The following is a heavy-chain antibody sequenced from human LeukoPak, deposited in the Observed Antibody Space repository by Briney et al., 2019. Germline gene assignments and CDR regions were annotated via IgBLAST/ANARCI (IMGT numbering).Heavy chain of an antibody. CDR2: IFHGGTT. V-gene: IGHV4-38-2*01. CDR3: ARLASSASYYFDY. D-gene: IGHD3-22*01. Sequence: SETLSLTCAVSGYSISSGYYWGWIRQPTGKGLEWIGYIFHGGTTYYNPSLKSRVTMSLDKSKNHFSLNLSSVTAADTAVYDCARLASSASYYFDYWGQGTLVSVSS. CDR1: GYSISSGYY. J-gene: IGHJ4*02.